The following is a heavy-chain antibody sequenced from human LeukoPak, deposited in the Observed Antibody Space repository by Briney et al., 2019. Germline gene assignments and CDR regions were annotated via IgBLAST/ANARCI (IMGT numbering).Heavy chain of an antibody. CDR2: VNGDGTTT. J-gene: IGHJ3*02. Sequence: GGSLRLSCTTSGFTFSNYWMNWVRQAPGKGLVWVPVVNGDGTTTGHADSVKGRFTISRDNAKNTLYLQMSSLRVEDTAVYYCVRGYSGAFEIWGQGTMVTVSS. D-gene: IGHD2-15*01. CDR1: GFTFSNYW. CDR3: VRGYSGAFEI. V-gene: IGHV3-74*01.